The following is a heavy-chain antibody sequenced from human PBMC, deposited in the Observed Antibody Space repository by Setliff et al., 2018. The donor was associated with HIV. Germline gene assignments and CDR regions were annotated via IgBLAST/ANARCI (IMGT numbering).Heavy chain of an antibody. CDR3: GVGPEKIYYYYGMDV. V-gene: IGHV1-2*06. CDR1: GYTFTGYY. Sequence: AASVKVSCKASGYTFTGYYMHWVRQAPGQGLEWMGRINPNSGGTNYAQKFQGRVTMTRDTSISTAYMELSRLRSDDTAVYYCGVGPEKIYYYYGMDVWGQGTTVTVSS. CDR2: INPNSGGT. J-gene: IGHJ6*02. D-gene: IGHD1-26*01.